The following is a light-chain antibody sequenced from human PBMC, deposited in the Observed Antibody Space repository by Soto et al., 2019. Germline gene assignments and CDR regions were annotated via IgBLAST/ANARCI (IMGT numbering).Light chain of an antibody. J-gene: IGKJ1*01. CDR3: QQYNSYSPLWT. CDR1: QSISSW. Sequence: DIQMTQSPSTLSASVGDRVTITCRASQSISSWLAWYQQKPGKAPKLLIYKASSLESGVPSRFSGSGSGTEFTLTISSLQPDDFATYYCQQYNSYSPLWTFGQGNKVEIK. V-gene: IGKV1-5*03. CDR2: KAS.